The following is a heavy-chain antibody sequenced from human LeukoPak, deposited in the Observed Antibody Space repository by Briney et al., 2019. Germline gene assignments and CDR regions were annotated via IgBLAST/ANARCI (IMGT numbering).Heavy chain of an antibody. CDR2: IYSSGTT. Sequence: SETLSLTCTVSGGSISTYYWTWIRQPPGKGLEWVGYIYSSGTTNYNPSLNSRVTISLDTSKNQFSLNLRSVTAADTAVYYCASQEGGGYCSGGTCYSGGWFDPWGQGTLVTVSS. CDR1: GGSISTYY. V-gene: IGHV4-59*08. CDR3: ASQEGGGYCSGGTCYSGGWFDP. J-gene: IGHJ5*02. D-gene: IGHD2-15*01.